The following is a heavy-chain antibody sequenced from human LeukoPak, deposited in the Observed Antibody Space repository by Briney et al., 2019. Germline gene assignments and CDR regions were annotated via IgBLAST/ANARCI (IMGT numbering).Heavy chain of an antibody. CDR1: GYTFTSYG. D-gene: IGHD1-26*01. CDR3: ARYKGISVVGATSRFDP. Sequence: ASVKVSFKASGYTFTSYGISWVRQAPGQGLEWMGWISAYNGNTNYAQKLQGRVTMTTGTSTSTAYMELRSLRSDDTAVYYCARYKGISVVGATSRFDPWGQGTLVTVSS. CDR2: ISAYNGNT. J-gene: IGHJ5*02. V-gene: IGHV1-18*01.